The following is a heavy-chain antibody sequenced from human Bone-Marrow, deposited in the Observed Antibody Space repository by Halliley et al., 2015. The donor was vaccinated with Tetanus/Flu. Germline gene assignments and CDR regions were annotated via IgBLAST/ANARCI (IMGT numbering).Heavy chain of an antibody. V-gene: IGHV3-15*01. CDR3: ASEGRLVAGGVFSHYFYHAMDV. D-gene: IGHD6-19*01. CDR2: GTT. Sequence: GTTEYAAPVKGRFTISRDDSQNRLYLEMNSLKTEDTAVYFCASEGRLVAGGVFSHYFYHAMDVWGQGTTVTVSS. J-gene: IGHJ6*02.